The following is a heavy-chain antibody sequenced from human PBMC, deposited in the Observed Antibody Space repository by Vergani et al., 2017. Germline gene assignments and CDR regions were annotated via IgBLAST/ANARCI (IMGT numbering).Heavy chain of an antibody. CDR2: ISSSGSTI. CDR1: GFIFTHYH. Sequence: QLVESGGRVVRPGGSLRLSCAASGFIFTHYHFSWVRQAPGKGLEWVSYISSSGSTIYYADSVKGRFTISRDNAKNSLYLQMNSLRAEDTAVYYCARDLEYCSSTSCYTAYYYYMDVWGKGTTVTVSS. CDR3: ARDLEYCSSTSCYTAYYYYMDV. V-gene: IGHV3-11*01. D-gene: IGHD2-2*02. J-gene: IGHJ6*03.